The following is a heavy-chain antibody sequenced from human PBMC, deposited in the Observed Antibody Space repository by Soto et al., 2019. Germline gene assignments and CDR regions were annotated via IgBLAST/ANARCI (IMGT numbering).Heavy chain of an antibody. J-gene: IGHJ3*02. CDR2: IYYSGST. D-gene: IGHD3-10*01. CDR3: ARRYGSAFDI. CDR1: GGSISSYY. V-gene: IGHV4-59*01. Sequence: PSETLSLTCTVSGGSISSYYWSWIRQPPGKGLEWIGYIYYSGSTNYNPSLKSRVTISVDTSKNQFSLKLSSLTAADTAVYYCARRYGSAFDIWSQGTMVT.